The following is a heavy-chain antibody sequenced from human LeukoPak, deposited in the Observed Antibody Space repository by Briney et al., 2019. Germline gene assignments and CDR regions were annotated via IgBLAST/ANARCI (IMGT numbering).Heavy chain of an antibody. V-gene: IGHV3-74*01. Sequence: GGSLRLSCAASGSTFSTYWMHWVRQAPGKGLVWVSRINSDESRTGYADSVKGRFTISRDNAKNTLYLQMNSLRAEDTAVYYCVRAFDYWGQGTLVTVSS. CDR3: VRAFDY. CDR2: INSDESRT. CDR1: GSTFSTYW. J-gene: IGHJ4*02.